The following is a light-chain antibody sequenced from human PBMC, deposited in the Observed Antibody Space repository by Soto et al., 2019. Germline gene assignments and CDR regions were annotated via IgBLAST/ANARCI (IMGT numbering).Light chain of an antibody. J-gene: IGLJ2*01. Sequence: QSVLTQPPSVSGAPGQRVTISCTGSSSNIGAGFDVHWYQQLPGTAPKRLIYGNSNRPSGFPDRFSGSKSGTSASLAITGLQAEDEADYYCQSYDSSLSGCVFGGGTKLTVL. V-gene: IGLV1-40*01. CDR3: QSYDSSLSGCV. CDR2: GNS. CDR1: SSNIGAGFD.